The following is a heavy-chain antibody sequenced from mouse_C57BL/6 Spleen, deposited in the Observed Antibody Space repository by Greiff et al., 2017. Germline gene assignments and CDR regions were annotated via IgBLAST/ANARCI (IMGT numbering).Heavy chain of an antibody. CDR2: ISSGGSYT. V-gene: IGHV5-6*01. J-gene: IGHJ2*01. CDR3: ASDYGSCWFDY. CDR1: GFTFSSYG. Sequence: EVMLVESGGDLVKPGGSLKLSCAASGFTFSSYGMSWVRQTPDKRLEWVATISSGGSYTYYPDSVKGRFTISRDNAKNTLYLQMSSLKSEDTAMYYCASDYGSCWFDYWGQGTTLTVSS. D-gene: IGHD1-1*01.